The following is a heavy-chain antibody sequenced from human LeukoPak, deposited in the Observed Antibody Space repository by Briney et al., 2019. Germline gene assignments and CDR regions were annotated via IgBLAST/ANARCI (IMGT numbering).Heavy chain of an antibody. CDR3: ARTSVTTGAFDI. J-gene: IGHJ3*02. D-gene: IGHD4-17*01. V-gene: IGHV3-21*01. CDR2: ISSSSTYI. CDR1: GFTFSSYS. Sequence: GGSLRLSCAASGFTFSSYSMNWVRQAPGKGLEWVSSISSSSTYIFYADSVKGRFTISRDNAKNSLYLQMNSLRAEDTAVYYCARTSVTTGAFDIWGQGTMVTVSS.